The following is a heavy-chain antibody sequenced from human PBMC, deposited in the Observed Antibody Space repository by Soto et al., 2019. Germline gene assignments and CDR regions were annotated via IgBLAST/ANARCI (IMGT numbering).Heavy chain of an antibody. CDR3: AREVKSGYDSNYYYMDV. CDR2: IYHSGST. Sequence: QVQLQESGPGLVKPSGTLSLTCAVSSGSISSSNWWSWVRQPPGKGLEWIGEIYHSGSTNYNPSLKSRVTISVDKSKHQFSLKLSSVTAADTAVYYCAREVKSGYDSNYYYMDVWGKGTTVTVSS. CDR1: SGSISSSNW. D-gene: IGHD5-12*01. V-gene: IGHV4-4*02. J-gene: IGHJ6*03.